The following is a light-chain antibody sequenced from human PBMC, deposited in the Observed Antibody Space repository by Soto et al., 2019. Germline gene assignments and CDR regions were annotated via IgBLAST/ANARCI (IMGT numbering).Light chain of an antibody. J-gene: IGKJ1*01. V-gene: IGKV3-20*01. CDR2: DAS. CDR3: QQYDPSKT. Sequence: VLTQSPGTLSLSPGQRVTLSCRASQTIKNNWLAWYQQRPGQAPRLLIYDASTRATGIPDRFSGSGSGTDFTLTISILEPEDVALYYCQQYDPSKTFGQGTQLEIK. CDR1: QTIKNNW.